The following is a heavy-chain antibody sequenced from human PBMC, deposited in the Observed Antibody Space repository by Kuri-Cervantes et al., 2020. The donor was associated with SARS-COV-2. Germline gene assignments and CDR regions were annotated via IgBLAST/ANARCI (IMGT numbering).Heavy chain of an antibody. V-gene: IGHV3-53*01. D-gene: IGHD2-2*01. CDR3: ARVRMPAYYFDY. J-gene: IGHJ4*02. Sequence: GESLKISCAASGFTFSSYSMSWVRQAPGKGLEWVSVIYSGGSTYYADSVKGRFTISRDNSKSTLYLQMNSLRAEDTAVYYCARVRMPAYYFDYWGQGTLVTVSS. CDR2: IYSGGST. CDR1: GFTFSSYS.